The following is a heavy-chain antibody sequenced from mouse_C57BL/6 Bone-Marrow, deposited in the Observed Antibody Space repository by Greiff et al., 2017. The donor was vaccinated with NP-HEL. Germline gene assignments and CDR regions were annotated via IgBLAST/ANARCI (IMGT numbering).Heavy chain of an antibody. CDR2: INPNNGGT. D-gene: IGHD2-4*01. CDR3: AREDYDYDWYFDV. V-gene: IGHV1-26*01. J-gene: IGHJ1*03. CDR1: GYTFTDYY. Sequence: VQLQQSGPELVKPGASVKISCKASGYTFTDYYMNWVKQSHGKSLEWIGDINPNNGGTSYNQKFKGKATLTVDKSSSTAYMELRSLTSEDSAVYYCAREDYDYDWYFDVWGTGTTVTVSS.